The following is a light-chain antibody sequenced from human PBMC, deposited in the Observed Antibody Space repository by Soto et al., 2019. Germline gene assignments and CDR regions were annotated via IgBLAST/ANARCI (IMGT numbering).Light chain of an antibody. CDR3: AAWDASLKAVL. V-gene: IGLV1-44*01. Sequence: QSVLTQPPSASGTPGQRVTISRSGSSSNIGSNSVFWYQHLPGTTPKFLIYSDDQRPSGVPDRFSGSKSGTSASLAISGLQSEDEADYYCAAWDASLKAVLFGGGTKLTVL. CDR2: SDD. CDR1: SSNIGSNS. J-gene: IGLJ2*01.